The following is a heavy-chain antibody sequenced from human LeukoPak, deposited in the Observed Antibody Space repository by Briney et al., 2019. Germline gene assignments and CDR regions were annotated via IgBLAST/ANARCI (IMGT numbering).Heavy chain of an antibody. D-gene: IGHD2-15*01. V-gene: IGHV1-69*13. CDR3: ARDNSICSGATCYHYFHY. CDR1: GGTFSSYA. CDR2: IIPIFATA. J-gene: IGHJ4*02. Sequence: GASVKVSCKASGGTFSSYAISWVRQAPGQGLEWMGGIIPIFATANYAQRFQGRVTITADESTSTAYMELSSLRSEDTAVYYCARDNSICSGATCYHYFHYWGQGTLVTVSS.